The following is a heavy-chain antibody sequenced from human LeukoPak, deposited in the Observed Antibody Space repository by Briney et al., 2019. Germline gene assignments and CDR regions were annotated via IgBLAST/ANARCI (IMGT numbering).Heavy chain of an antibody. D-gene: IGHD4-17*01. CDR3: AKLTGDYVADGMDV. CDR1: GFTFDDYA. J-gene: IGHJ6*02. CDR2: ISWNSGSI. Sequence: GGSLRLSCAASGFTFDDYAMHWVRQAPGKGLEWVSGISWNSGSIGYADSVKGRFTISRDNAKNSLYLQMNSLRAEDTALYYCAKLTGDYVADGMDVWGQGTTVTVSS. V-gene: IGHV3-9*01.